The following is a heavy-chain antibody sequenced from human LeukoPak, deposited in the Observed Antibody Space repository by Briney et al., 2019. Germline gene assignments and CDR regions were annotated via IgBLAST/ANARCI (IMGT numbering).Heavy chain of an antibody. V-gene: IGHV3-30*18. CDR3: AKDEGSRCGGDCPLDY. D-gene: IGHD2-21*02. CDR2: IGYDGRNI. CDR1: GFTFSSYG. J-gene: IGHJ4*02. Sequence: PGGSLRPSCAASGFTFSSYGMHWVRQAPGKGLEWVAVIGYDGRNIQYVDSVKGRFTISRDNSKKTLFLQVSSLRVEDTAVYYCAKDEGSRCGGDCPLDYWGRGTLVTVSS.